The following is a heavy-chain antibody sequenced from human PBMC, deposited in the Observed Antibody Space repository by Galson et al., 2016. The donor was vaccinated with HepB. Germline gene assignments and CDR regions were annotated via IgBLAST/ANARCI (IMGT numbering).Heavy chain of an antibody. Sequence: CAISGDSVSSHSATWNWIRLSPSRGLEWLGRTYYRSKWYSDYALSVKSRITINADTSKSQFSLQLNSVTPEDTAVYYCARRTGNGFDVWGQGTTVTVSS. J-gene: IGHJ6*02. CDR2: TYYRSKWYS. D-gene: IGHD1-1*01. V-gene: IGHV6-1*01. CDR3: ARRTGNGFDV. CDR1: GDSVSSHSAT.